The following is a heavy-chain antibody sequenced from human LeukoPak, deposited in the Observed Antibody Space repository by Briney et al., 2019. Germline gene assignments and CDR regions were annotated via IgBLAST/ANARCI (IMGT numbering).Heavy chain of an antibody. V-gene: IGHV3-33*01. Sequence: SGGSLRLSCAASGFTFSSYGMHWVRQAPGKGLEWVAVIWYDGSNKYYADSVKGRFTISRDNSKNTLYLQMNSLRAEDTALYYCAREGIAVAGPFDYWGQGTLVTVSS. D-gene: IGHD6-19*01. CDR3: AREGIAVAGPFDY. CDR1: GFTFSSYG. J-gene: IGHJ4*02. CDR2: IWYDGSNK.